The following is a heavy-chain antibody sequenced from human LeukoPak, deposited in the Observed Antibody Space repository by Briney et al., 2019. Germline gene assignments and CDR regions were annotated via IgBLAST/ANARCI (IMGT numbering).Heavy chain of an antibody. CDR2: IYYSGST. CDR1: GGSISSGSYY. J-gene: IGHJ6*03. Sequence: SETLSLTCTVSGGSISSGSYYWGWIRQPPGKGLEWIGSIYYSGSTYYNPSLKSRVTISVDRSKNQFSLKLSSVTVADAAVYYCARGPYYYMDVWGKGTTVTVSS. V-gene: IGHV4-39*07. CDR3: ARGPYYYMDV.